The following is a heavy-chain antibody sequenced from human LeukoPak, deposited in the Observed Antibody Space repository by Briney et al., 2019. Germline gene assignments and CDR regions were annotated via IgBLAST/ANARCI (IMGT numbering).Heavy chain of an antibody. D-gene: IGHD1/OR15-1a*01. V-gene: IGHV3-48*02. J-gene: IGHJ1*01. CDR1: GFTFSSYS. CDR3: ASKQFEH. Sequence: GGSLRLSCAASGFTFSSYSMNWVRQAPGKGLEWVSHITASGTAMFYADSVKGRFTISRDNAKNSLYLQMNSLRDEDTAVYYRASKQFEHWGQGTLVTVSS. CDR2: ITASGTAM.